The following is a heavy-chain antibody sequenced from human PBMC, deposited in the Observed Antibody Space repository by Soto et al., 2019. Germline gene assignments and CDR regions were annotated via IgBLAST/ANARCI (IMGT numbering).Heavy chain of an antibody. V-gene: IGHV3-21*01. D-gene: IGHD2-2*01. Sequence: PGGSLRLSCAASGFTFSSYSMNWVRQAPGKGLEWVSSISSSSSYIYYADSVKGRFTISRDNAKNSLYLQMNSLRAEDTAVYYCARGVVPAAMHYYYMDVWGKGTTVTVSS. CDR3: ARGVVPAAMHYYYMDV. J-gene: IGHJ6*03. CDR2: ISSSSSYI. CDR1: GFTFSSYS.